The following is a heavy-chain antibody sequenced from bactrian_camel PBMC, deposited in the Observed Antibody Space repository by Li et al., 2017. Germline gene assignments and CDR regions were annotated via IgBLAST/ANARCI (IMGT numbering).Heavy chain of an antibody. CDR2: IDSNGAT. J-gene: IGHJ4*01. D-gene: IGHD7*01. CDR3: AARAGAPWWIRRMTEATYNH. V-gene: IGHV3S53*01. CDR1: GYTYKNNC. Sequence: HVQLVESGGGSVQAGGSLRLSCAASGYTYKNNCMGWFRQAPGTEREAVVAIDSNGATSYADSVKGRFTIAKDNAKNTLSLQMNSLKPEDTATYYCAARAGAPWWIRRMTEATYNHWGQGTQVTVS.